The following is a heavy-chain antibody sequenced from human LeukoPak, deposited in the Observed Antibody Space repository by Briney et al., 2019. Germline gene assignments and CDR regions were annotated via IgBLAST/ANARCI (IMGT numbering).Heavy chain of an antibody. CDR2: IYTGGNT. CDR3: ARGLIYSPNWFDP. J-gene: IGHJ5*02. V-gene: IGHV3-66*01. CDR1: GFXVSSNY. D-gene: IGHD4-11*01. Sequence: GGSLRLSCAGSGFXVSSNYISWVRQAPGKGLEWVSVIYTGGNTYYADSVKGRFTISRDNSKNTLYLQMNSLRAEDTAVYYCARGLIYSPNWFDPWGQGTLVTVSS.